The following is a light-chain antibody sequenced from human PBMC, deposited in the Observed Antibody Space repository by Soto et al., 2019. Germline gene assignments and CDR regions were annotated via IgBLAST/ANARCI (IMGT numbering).Light chain of an antibody. Sequence: EIVLTQSPGTLTLSPGERATLSCRASQSFSSSYLAWYQQKPGQAPRLLIYATSSRATGIPDRFSGSGSQTDFTLTISRLEPEDFAVYYCQKYNSAPFTFGPGTKVDIK. CDR3: QKYNSAPFT. CDR1: QSFSSSY. V-gene: IGKV3-20*01. J-gene: IGKJ3*01. CDR2: ATS.